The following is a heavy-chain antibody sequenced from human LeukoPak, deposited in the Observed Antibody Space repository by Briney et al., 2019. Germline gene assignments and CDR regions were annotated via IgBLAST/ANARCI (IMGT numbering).Heavy chain of an antibody. Sequence: AGGSLRLSCEASGFTFSTYRMSWVRQAPGKGPECVANVKPDGSDKYYVDSMKGRFTISRDNAKNSLYLQMNNLRTEDTAVYYCAREGFPPGVLHWGQGTLVTVSS. CDR3: AREGFPPGVLH. V-gene: IGHV3-7*01. D-gene: IGHD2-2*01. CDR2: VKPDGSDK. J-gene: IGHJ1*01. CDR1: GFTFSTYR.